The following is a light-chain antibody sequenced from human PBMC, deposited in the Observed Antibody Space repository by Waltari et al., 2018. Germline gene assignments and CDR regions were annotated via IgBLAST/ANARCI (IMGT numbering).Light chain of an antibody. CDR1: QSVSSY. Sequence: ELVLTQSPATLSLSPGERATLSCRASQSVSSYLAWYQQKPGQAPRLLIYDASNRATGIPARFSGSGSGTDFTLTISSLEPEDFAVYYCQQRSNWPTFGPGTKWISN. CDR2: DAS. CDR3: QQRSNWPT. J-gene: IGKJ3*01. V-gene: IGKV3-11*01.